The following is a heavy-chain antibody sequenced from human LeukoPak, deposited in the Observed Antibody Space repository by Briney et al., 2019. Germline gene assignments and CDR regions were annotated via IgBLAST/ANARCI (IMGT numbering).Heavy chain of an antibody. CDR3: AKHLGYSTSSGIDY. V-gene: IGHV3-23*01. D-gene: IGHD6-6*01. J-gene: IGHJ4*02. CDR2: ISGGVLST. CDR1: GFTFSTYA. Sequence: PGGSLRLSCEVSGFTFSTYAMSWVRQAPGKGLEWVSTISGGVLSTYYADSVKGRFTISRDNSKNTLYLQMNSLRADDTAVYYCAKHLGYSTSSGIDYWGQGTLVTVSS.